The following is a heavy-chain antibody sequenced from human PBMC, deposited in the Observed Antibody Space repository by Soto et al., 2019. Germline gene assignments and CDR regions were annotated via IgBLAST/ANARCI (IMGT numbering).Heavy chain of an antibody. V-gene: IGHV1-18*04. J-gene: IGHJ6*02. CDR1: GDKFTTYG. CDR2: ISTYSGNT. D-gene: IGHD3-16*01. CDR3: SRGLGTNGLDV. Sequence: ASVKVSCKASGDKFTTYGITWVRQAPGQGLEWMGGISTYSGNTDSEQKFQDRVTMTTDTSTSTAYMELTSLRSDDTAVYYCSRGLGTNGLDVWGQGTTVTVSS.